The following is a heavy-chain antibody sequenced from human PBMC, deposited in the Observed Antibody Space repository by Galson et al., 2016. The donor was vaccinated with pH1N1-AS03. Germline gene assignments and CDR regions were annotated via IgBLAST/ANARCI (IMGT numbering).Heavy chain of an antibody. CDR1: GFSFGSYA. CDR3: AKDKGSSRHDDY. D-gene: IGHD6-13*01. V-gene: IGHV3-23*01. Sequence: SLRLSCAASGFSFGSYAMSWVRQAPGKGLQWVSSITSGGNTYYADSVKGRFTISRDNSKQTLYLQMNSLRAEDAAVYLCAKDKGSSRHDDYWGQGTRVTVSS. CDR2: ITSGGNT. J-gene: IGHJ4*02.